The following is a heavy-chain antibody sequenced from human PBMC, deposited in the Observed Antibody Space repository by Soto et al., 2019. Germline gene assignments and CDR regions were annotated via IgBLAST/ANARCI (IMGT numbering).Heavy chain of an antibody. Sequence: GGSLRLSCAASGFTFSSYAMSWVRQAPGKGLEWVSAISGSGGSTYYADSVKGRFTISRDNSKNTLYLQMNSLRAEDTAVYYCAAAKYSQYYYDSSGYGMDVWGQGTTVTVSS. CDR2: ISGSGGST. D-gene: IGHD3-22*01. J-gene: IGHJ6*02. V-gene: IGHV3-23*01. CDR3: AAAKYSQYYYDSSGYGMDV. CDR1: GFTFSSYA.